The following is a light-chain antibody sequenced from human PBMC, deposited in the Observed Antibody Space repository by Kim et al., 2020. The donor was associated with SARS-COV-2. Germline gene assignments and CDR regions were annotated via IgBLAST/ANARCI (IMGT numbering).Light chain of an antibody. Sequence: PGERATLSCRASHSVVSNNLAWYQQKPGRAPRLLIYYASFRATGIPDRFSGSGSGTDFTLTISRLEPEDFAVYYCQQYGSSPLITFGQGTRLEIK. J-gene: IGKJ5*01. CDR2: YAS. CDR1: HSVVSNN. CDR3: QQYGSSPLIT. V-gene: IGKV3-20*01.